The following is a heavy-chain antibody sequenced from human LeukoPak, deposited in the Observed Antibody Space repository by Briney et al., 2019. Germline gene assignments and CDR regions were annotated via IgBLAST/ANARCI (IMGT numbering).Heavy chain of an antibody. CDR3: ASREAVAGTYHRTDY. J-gene: IGHJ4*02. Sequence: SETLSLTCAVYGGSFSGYYWSWVRQPPGKGLEWSGEINHSGSTNYNPSLKSRVTISVDTSKNRFSLKLSSVTAADTAVYYCASREAVAGTYHRTDYWGQGTLVTVSS. CDR2: INHSGST. CDR1: GGSFSGYY. V-gene: IGHV4-34*01. D-gene: IGHD6-19*01.